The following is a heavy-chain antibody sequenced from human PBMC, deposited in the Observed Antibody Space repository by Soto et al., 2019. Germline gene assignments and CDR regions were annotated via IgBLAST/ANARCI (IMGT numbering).Heavy chain of an antibody. D-gene: IGHD1-26*01. Sequence: PSETLSLTCAVYGGSFSGYYWSWIRQPPGKGLEWIGEINHSGSTNYNPSLKSRVTISVDTSKNQFSLKLSSVTAADTAVYYCARGRPPYYIWGQGTLVTVSS. CDR2: INHSGST. CDR3: ARGRPPYYI. J-gene: IGHJ4*02. V-gene: IGHV4-34*01. CDR1: GGSFSGYY.